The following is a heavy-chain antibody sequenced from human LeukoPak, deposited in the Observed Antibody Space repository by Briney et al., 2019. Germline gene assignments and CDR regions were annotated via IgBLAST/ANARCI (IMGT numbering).Heavy chain of an antibody. J-gene: IGHJ3*02. CDR1: GFTVSSNY. CDR2: IYSGGST. Sequence: GGSLRLSCAASGFTVSSNYMSWVRQAPGKGLEWVSVIYSGGSTYYADSVKGRFTISRDNSKNTLYLQMNSLRAEDTAVYYCARDRRIVGATDAFGIWGQGTMVTVSS. V-gene: IGHV3-53*01. CDR3: ARDRRIVGATDAFGI. D-gene: IGHD1-26*01.